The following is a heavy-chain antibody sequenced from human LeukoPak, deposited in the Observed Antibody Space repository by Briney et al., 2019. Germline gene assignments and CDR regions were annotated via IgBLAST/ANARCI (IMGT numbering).Heavy chain of an antibody. CDR1: GYTFTSYY. Sequence: ASVKVSCEASGYTFTSYYMHWVRQAPGQGLEWMGIINPSGGSTSYAQKFQGRVTMTRDMSTSTVYMELSSLRSEDTAVYYCARAGGNSSSWYAPFDYWGQGTLVTVSS. D-gene: IGHD6-13*01. CDR2: INPSGGST. V-gene: IGHV1-46*01. CDR3: ARAGGNSSSWYAPFDY. J-gene: IGHJ4*02.